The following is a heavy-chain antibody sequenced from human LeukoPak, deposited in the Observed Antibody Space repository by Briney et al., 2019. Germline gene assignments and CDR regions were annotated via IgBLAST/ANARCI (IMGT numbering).Heavy chain of an antibody. J-gene: IGHJ4*02. CDR2: IYYSGST. D-gene: IGHD3-10*01. CDR3: ARGTVRGVIPFDY. Sequence: SETLSLTCAVYGGSFSGYYWSWIRQPPGKGLEWIGYIYYSGSTNYNPSLKSRVTISVDTSKNQFSLKLSSVTAADTAVYYCARGTVRGVIPFDYWGQGTLVTVSS. CDR1: GGSFSGYY. V-gene: IGHV4-59*01.